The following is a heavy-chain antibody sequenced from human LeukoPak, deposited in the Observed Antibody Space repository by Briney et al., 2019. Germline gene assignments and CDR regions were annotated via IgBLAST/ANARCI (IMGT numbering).Heavy chain of an antibody. V-gene: IGHV3-64*01. CDR2: ISSNGGST. CDR1: GFTFSSYA. J-gene: IGHJ4*02. D-gene: IGHD6-13*01. CDR3: ARGRLIAAPKDY. Sequence: GGPLRLSCAASGFTFSSYAMHWVRQAPGKGLEYVSAISSNGGSTYYANSVKGRFTISRDNSKNTLYLQMGSLRAEDMAVYYCARGRLIAAPKDYWGQGTLVTVSS.